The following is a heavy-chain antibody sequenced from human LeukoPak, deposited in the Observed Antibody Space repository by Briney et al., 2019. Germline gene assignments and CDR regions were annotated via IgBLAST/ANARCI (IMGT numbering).Heavy chain of an antibody. J-gene: IGHJ3*02. D-gene: IGHD6-19*01. Sequence: ASVTVSCKASGYTLTSYYMHWLRQAPGQGLEWMGIINPSGGSITYAQRCQGRITMTRDTSTSTVYIEMSSLRSEDTAVYYCAREGGPYSRGWNGFDMWGQGTVVTVSS. CDR2: INPSGGSI. V-gene: IGHV1-46*01. CDR3: AREGGPYSRGWNGFDM. CDR1: GYTLTSYY.